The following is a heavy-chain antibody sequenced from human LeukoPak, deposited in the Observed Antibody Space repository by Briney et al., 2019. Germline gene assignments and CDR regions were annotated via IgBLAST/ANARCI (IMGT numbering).Heavy chain of an antibody. D-gene: IGHD3-9*01. Sequence: GGSLRLSCAASGFSFSTYWMHWVRQVPGKGPEWVSHITPDGSSTNYADSVKGRVTISRDNAKNTLYLQMNSLRAEDTAVYYCARGHYDILNWFDPWGQGTLVTVSS. CDR3: ARGHYDILNWFDP. CDR1: GFSFSTYW. V-gene: IGHV3-74*01. J-gene: IGHJ5*02. CDR2: ITPDGSST.